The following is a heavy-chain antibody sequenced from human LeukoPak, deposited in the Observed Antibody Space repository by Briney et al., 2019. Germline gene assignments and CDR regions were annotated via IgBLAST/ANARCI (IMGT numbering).Heavy chain of an antibody. V-gene: IGHV3-23*01. CDR1: GFTFSNYG. D-gene: IGHD5-12*01. CDR2: ISGSGGST. J-gene: IGHJ4*02. CDR3: AKDRARGYSGYAPDY. Sequence: PGGSLRLSCAASGFTFSNYGMSWVRQAPGKGLEWVSAISGSGGSTYYADSVKGRFTISRDNSKNTLYLQMNSLRAEDTAVYYCAKDRARGYSGYAPDYWGQGTLVTVSS.